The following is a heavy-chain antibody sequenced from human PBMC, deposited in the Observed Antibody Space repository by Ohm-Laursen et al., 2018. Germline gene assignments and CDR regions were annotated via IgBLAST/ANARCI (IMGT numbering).Heavy chain of an antibody. D-gene: IGHD2-2*03. CDR2: MNPNSGNT. CDR1: GYTFTSYD. V-gene: IGHV1-8*01. J-gene: IGHJ6*02. Sequence: ASVKVSCKASGYTFTSYDINWVRQATGQGLEWMGWMNPNSGNTGYAQKFQGRVTMTRNTSISTAYMELSSLRSEDTAVYYCARDMDIVVVPAAIWKGPSYYYGMDVWGQGTTVTVSS. CDR3: ARDMDIVVVPAAIWKGPSYYYGMDV.